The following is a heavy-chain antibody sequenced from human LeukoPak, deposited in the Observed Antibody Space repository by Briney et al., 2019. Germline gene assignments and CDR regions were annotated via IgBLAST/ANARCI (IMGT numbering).Heavy chain of an antibody. CDR2: IYHSGST. Sequence: SQTLSLTCAVSGGSISSGGYSWSWIRQPPGKGLEWIGYIYHSGSTYYNPSLKSRVTISVDRSKNQFSLKLSSVTAADTAVYYCARSITRNWFDPWGQGTLVTVSP. CDR1: GGSISSGGYS. V-gene: IGHV4-30-2*01. CDR3: ARSITRNWFDP. J-gene: IGHJ5*02. D-gene: IGHD3-10*01.